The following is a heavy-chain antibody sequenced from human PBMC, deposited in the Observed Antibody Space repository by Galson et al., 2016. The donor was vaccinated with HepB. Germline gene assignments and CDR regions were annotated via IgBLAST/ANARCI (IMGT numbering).Heavy chain of an antibody. CDR1: GASISSTNW. Sequence: SETLSLTCAVSGASISSTNWWGWVRQFPGKGLEWIGEIYHTGSTNYNPSLKRRVTMFVDKSKNQFSLKLSSVTAADTAVYYCARRYVGTGYGTDYWGQGTQVTVSS. CDR2: IYHTGST. D-gene: IGHD3-22*01. CDR3: ARRYVGTGYGTDY. J-gene: IGHJ4*02. V-gene: IGHV4-4*02.